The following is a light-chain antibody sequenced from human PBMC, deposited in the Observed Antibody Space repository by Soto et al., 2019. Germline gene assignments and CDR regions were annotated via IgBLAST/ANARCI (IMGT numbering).Light chain of an antibody. CDR1: SSDVGGYNY. CDR2: EVS. V-gene: IGLV2-14*01. J-gene: IGLJ1*01. Sequence: QSALTQPASVSGSPGQSITISCTGTSSDVGGYNYVSWYQQHPGKAPKLMIYEVSNRPSGVSNRFSGSKSGNTASLTISGLKAEDEADYYRSSYTSSSTHVFGTGTKLTVI. CDR3: SSYTSSSTHV.